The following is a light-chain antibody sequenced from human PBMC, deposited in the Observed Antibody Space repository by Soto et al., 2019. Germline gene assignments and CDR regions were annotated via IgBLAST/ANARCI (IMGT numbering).Light chain of an antibody. CDR3: QLYGGSHMFS. V-gene: IGKV3-20*01. Sequence: EIVLTQSPGTLSLSPGEGAALSCRTSQSISSSYLAWYQQKPGQAPRLLIYAASSRATGIQDRFSGSGSGTDFTLTISRLEPEDFEVYYCQLYGGSHMFSFGQGTKLEIK. CDR2: AAS. CDR1: QSISSSY. J-gene: IGKJ2*01.